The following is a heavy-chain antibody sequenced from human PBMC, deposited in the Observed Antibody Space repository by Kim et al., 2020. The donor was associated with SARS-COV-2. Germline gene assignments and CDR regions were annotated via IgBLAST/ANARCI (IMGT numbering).Heavy chain of an antibody. V-gene: IGHV1-69*13. D-gene: IGHD3-10*01. CDR2: IIPIFGTA. CDR3: ARDGLDKVRGVSEPFDP. CDR1: GGTFSSYA. J-gene: IGHJ5*02. Sequence: SVKVSCKASGGTFSSYAISWVRQAPGQGLEWMGGIIPIFGTANYAQKCQGRVTITADESTSTAYMELSSLRSEDTAVYYCARDGLDKVRGVSEPFDPWGQGTLVTVSS.